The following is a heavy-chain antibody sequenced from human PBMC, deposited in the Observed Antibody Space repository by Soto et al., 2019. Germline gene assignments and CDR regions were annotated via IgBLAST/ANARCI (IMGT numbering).Heavy chain of an antibody. D-gene: IGHD4-17*01. CDR2: ISYDGSNK. V-gene: IGHV3-30-3*01. J-gene: IGHJ6*02. CDR1: GFTFSSYA. CDR3: ARGDRGRSDYGDYDYYYGMDV. Sequence: VQLVESGGGVVQPGRSLRLSCAASGFTFSSYAMHWVRQAPGKGLEWVAVISYDGSNKYYADSVKGRFTISRDNSKNTLYLQMNSLRAEDTAVYYCARGDRGRSDYGDYDYYYGMDVWGQGTTVTVSS.